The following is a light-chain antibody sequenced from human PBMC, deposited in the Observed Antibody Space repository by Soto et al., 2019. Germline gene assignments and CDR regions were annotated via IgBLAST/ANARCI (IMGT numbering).Light chain of an antibody. Sequence: EIVMTQSPPTLSVSPGERATLSCRASQSITTNVAWFQQKPGQAPSLLIFRASVRASGVPARFSGSGSGTEFTLTISSLQSEDFAVYVCHQYENWPKTFGQGTKVEI. CDR1: QSITTN. CDR3: HQYENWPKT. CDR2: RAS. V-gene: IGKV3-15*01. J-gene: IGKJ1*01.